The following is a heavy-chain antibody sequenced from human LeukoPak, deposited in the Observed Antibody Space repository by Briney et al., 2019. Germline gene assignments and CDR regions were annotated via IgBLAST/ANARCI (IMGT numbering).Heavy chain of an antibody. V-gene: IGHV4-39*01. D-gene: IGHD6-13*01. Sequence: SETLSLTCTVSGGSITSNIYYWSWIRQPPGKGLEWIGSIYYTGTTYYNTSLKSRVTISVDTSKSQFSLKLTSVTAADTAIYYCARRIASAPRYAFDAWGRGTMVTVSS. CDR3: ARRIASAPRYAFDA. J-gene: IGHJ3*01. CDR2: IYYTGTT. CDR1: GGSITSNIYY.